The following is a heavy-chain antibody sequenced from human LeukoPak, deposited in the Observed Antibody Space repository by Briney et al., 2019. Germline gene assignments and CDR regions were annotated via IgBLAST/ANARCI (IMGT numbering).Heavy chain of an antibody. CDR2: VNPNSGNT. CDR1: GYTFTSYD. D-gene: IGHD4-17*01. CDR3: ARPISPMYGDYGY. V-gene: IGHV1-8*01. J-gene: IGHJ4*02. Sequence: ASVKVSCKASGYTFTSYDINWVRQATGQGLEWMGWVNPNSGNTGYAQKFQGRVTMTTDTSTSTAYMELRSLRSDDTAVYYCARPISPMYGDYGYWGQGTLVTVSS.